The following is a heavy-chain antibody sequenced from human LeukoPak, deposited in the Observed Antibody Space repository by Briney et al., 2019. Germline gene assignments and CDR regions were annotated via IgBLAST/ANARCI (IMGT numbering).Heavy chain of an antibody. CDR3: AREERYGDYSVYYGMDV. CDR1: GFTFSSYG. Sequence: GGSLRLSCAASGFTFSSYGMHWVRQAPGKGLEWVAVIWYDGSNKYYADSEKGRFTISRDNSKNTLYLQMNSLRAEDTAVYYCAREERYGDYSVYYGMDVWGQGTTVTVSS. CDR2: IWYDGSNK. V-gene: IGHV3-33*01. D-gene: IGHD4-17*01. J-gene: IGHJ6*02.